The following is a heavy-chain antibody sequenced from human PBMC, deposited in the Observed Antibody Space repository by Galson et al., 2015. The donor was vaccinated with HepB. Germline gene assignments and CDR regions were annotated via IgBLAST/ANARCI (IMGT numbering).Heavy chain of an antibody. CDR3: ARLYSSGWYMYWYFDL. CDR1: GFTFSSYW. D-gene: IGHD6-19*01. CDR2: IKQDGSEK. Sequence: SLRLSCAASGFTFSSYWMSWVRQAPGKGLEWVANIKQDGSEKYYVDSVKGRFTISRDNAKNSLYLQMNSLRAEDTAVYYCARLYSSGWYMYWYFDLWGRGTLVTVSS. V-gene: IGHV3-7*03. J-gene: IGHJ2*01.